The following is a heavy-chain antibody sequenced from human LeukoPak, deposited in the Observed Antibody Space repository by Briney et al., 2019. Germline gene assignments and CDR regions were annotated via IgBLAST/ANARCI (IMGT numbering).Heavy chain of an antibody. Sequence: GGSLRLSCAASGFTFSSYAMSWVRQAPGKGLEWVSAISGSGGSTYYADSVKGRFTISRDNSKNTLYLQMNSLRPEDTAVYYCARDASVVAITATDYWGQGDLVSVSS. CDR3: ARDASVVAITATDY. D-gene: IGHD1-20*01. J-gene: IGHJ4*02. CDR1: GFTFSSYA. CDR2: ISGSGGST. V-gene: IGHV3-23*01.